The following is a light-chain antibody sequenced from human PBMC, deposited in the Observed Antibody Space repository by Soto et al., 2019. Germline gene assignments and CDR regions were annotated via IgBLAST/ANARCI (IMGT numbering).Light chain of an antibody. V-gene: IGLV2-14*01. J-gene: IGLJ2*01. CDR3: CSYTSRSTRV. CDR2: EVV. CDR1: SSDIGGYNY. Sequence: QSALTQPASVSGSPGQSITISCTGTSSDIGGYNYVSWYQQHPGKAPKLMIYEVVNRPSGVSNRFSGSKSGNTASLTISGLQAEDEADYYCCSYTSRSTRVFGGGTKLTVL.